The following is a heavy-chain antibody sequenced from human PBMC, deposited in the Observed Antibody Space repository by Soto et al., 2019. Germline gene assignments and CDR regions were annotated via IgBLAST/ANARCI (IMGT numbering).Heavy chain of an antibody. CDR1: GFPFTSYG. CDR3: VGGQYYFDY. D-gene: IGHD3-10*01. Sequence: QVQLVESGGGVVQPGRSLRRSCAASGFPFTSYGMHWVREGPDKGLEWVAIISYDGSDKYYADSVKGRFTISRDNSKNTLYLQMNRLRPADTALYYCVGGQYYFDYRGQGTLVIVSS. CDR2: ISYDGSDK. J-gene: IGHJ4*02. V-gene: IGHV3-30*03.